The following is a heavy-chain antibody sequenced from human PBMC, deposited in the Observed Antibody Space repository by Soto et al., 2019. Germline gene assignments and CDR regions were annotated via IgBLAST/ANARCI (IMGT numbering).Heavy chain of an antibody. Sequence: SETLSLTCTVSGGSISSYYWSWIRQPPGKGLEWIGYIYYSGSTNYNPSLKSRVTISVDTSKNQFSLELSSVTAADTAVYYCAREAYYYDSSSYYSNPIIDYCGPGTLVTVSS. CDR3: AREAYYYDSSSYYSNPIIDY. V-gene: IGHV4-59*01. D-gene: IGHD3-22*01. CDR1: GGSISSYY. J-gene: IGHJ4*02. CDR2: IYYSGST.